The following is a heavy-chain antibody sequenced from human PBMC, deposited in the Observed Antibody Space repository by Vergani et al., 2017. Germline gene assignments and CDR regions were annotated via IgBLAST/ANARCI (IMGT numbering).Heavy chain of an antibody. CDR2: IDHTGRP. CDR1: GGSFTSYH. D-gene: IGHD4-11*01. V-gene: IGHV4-34*01. Sequence: QVQLQQWGGGLLKPSETLSLTCVVNGGSFTSYHWTWIRQSPGEGLEWVGDIDHTGRPDYNPSLKSRLAMSVDKSRNQFSLRIISVTATDTAIYFCARVNTETNGHLYYYYYMDVWGQGTAVTVS. CDR3: ARVNTETNGHLYYYYYMDV. J-gene: IGHJ6*03.